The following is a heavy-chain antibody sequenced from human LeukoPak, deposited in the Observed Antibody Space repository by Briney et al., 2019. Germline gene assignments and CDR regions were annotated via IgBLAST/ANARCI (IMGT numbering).Heavy chain of an antibody. CDR1: GYTFTSYY. J-gene: IGHJ4*02. Sequence: PKASVKVSCKASGYTFTSYYMHWVRQAPGQGLEWMGIINPSGGSTSYAQKFQGRVTMTRDTSTSTVYMELSSLRAEDTAVYYCAKDYARLVIPDYWGQGTLVTVSS. CDR3: AKDYARLVIPDY. CDR2: INPSGGST. V-gene: IGHV1-46*01. D-gene: IGHD3-9*01.